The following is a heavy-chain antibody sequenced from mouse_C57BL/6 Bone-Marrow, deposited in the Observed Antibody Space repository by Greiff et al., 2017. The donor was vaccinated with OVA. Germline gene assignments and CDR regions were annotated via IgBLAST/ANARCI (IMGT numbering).Heavy chain of an antibody. CDR2: IHPNSGST. D-gene: IGHD2-10*02. V-gene: IGHV1-64*01. CDR3: ARSGGYGSFAY. CDR1: GYTFTSYW. J-gene: IGHJ3*01. Sequence: LQESGAELVKPGASVKLSCKASGYTFTSYWMHWVKQRPGQGLEWIGMIHPNSGSTNYNEKFKSKATLTVDKSSSTAYMQLSSLTSEDSAVYYCARSGGYGSFAYWGQGTLVTVSA.